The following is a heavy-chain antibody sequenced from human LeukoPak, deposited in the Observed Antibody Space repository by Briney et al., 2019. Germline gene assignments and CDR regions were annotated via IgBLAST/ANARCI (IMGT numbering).Heavy chain of an antibody. J-gene: IGHJ6*03. CDR3: AKGLGYCTNGVCYYYYYMDV. CDR1: GFTFSTYA. D-gene: IGHD2-8*01. Sequence: PGGSLRLSCTASGFTFSTYAMSWVRQAPGKGLEWVSVIYSGGSTYYADSVKGRFTISRDNSKNTVYLQMNSLRAEDTAVYYCAKGLGYCTNGVCYYYYYMDVWGKGTSVTVSS. V-gene: IGHV3-23*03. CDR2: IYSGGST.